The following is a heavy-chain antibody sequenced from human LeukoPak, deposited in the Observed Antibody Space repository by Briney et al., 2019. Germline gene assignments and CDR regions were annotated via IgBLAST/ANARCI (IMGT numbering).Heavy chain of an antibody. CDR1: GFTFSSYA. V-gene: IGHV3-23*01. CDR2: ISGSGGST. J-gene: IGHJ5*02. CDR3: AKGGQWLVPANWFDP. Sequence: GSLRLPCAASGFTFSSYAMSWVRQAPGKGLEWVSAISGSGGSTYYADSVKGRFTISRDNSKNTLYLQMNSLRAEDTAVYYCAKGGQWLVPANWFDPWGQGTLVTVSS. D-gene: IGHD6-19*01.